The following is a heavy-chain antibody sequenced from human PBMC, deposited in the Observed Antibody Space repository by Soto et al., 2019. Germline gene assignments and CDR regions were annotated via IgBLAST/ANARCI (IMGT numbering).Heavy chain of an antibody. J-gene: IGHJ4*02. CDR2: INPKHDNT. Sequence: QVQLVQSGAEVKKPGASVKVSCKASGYTFTTADINWVRQTTGHGLEWMGWINPKHDNTGYAEKFQGRVTVTQDTSISTASLELSSLRSDDTAVYYCARGASSYDYWGQGTLVTVSS. CDR3: ARGASSYDY. V-gene: IGHV1-8*01. D-gene: IGHD3-16*02. CDR1: GYTFTTAD.